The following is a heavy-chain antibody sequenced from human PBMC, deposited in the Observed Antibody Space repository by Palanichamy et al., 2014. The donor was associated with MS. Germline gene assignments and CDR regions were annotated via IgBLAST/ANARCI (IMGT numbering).Heavy chain of an antibody. D-gene: IGHD4-17*01. J-gene: IGHJ4*02. CDR1: GASISTKY. Sequence: QVQLQESGPGLVKPSETLSHTCSVSGASISTKYWSWIRQPAGKGLEWIGRISASFSASASTNYNPSLKSRVTMSIDTSKNQFSLKLDSVTAADTAVFYCARDDTTSLDYWGQGTLVTVSS. CDR2: ISASFSASAST. V-gene: IGHV4-4*07. CDR3: ARDDTTSLDY.